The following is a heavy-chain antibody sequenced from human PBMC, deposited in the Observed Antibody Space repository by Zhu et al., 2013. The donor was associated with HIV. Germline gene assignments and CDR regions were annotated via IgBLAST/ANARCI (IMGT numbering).Heavy chain of an antibody. Sequence: QVQLVQSGAEVRKPGASVKVSCKTSGFTFTDHYVHWVRQAPGQGLEWMGIINPSGGSTTYAQKFQGRVTMTRDTSTSTVYVELSSLRSDDTAVYYCARDRTTGAHYFYMDVWGKGTTVTVSS. CDR2: INPSGGST. V-gene: IGHV1-46*01. CDR3: ARDRTTGAHYFYMDV. J-gene: IGHJ6*03. CDR1: GFTFTDHY. D-gene: IGHD4-17*01.